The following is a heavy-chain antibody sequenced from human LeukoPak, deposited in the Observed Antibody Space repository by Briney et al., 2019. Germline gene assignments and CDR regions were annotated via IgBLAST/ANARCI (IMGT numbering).Heavy chain of an antibody. V-gene: IGHV3-74*01. J-gene: IGHJ6*03. D-gene: IGHD2-2*01. CDR2: INSDGSST. CDR1: GFTFSSYW. CDR3: ARVGLPAATTYYYYYMDV. Sequence: GGSLRLSCAASGFTFSSYWMHWVRQAPGKGLVWVSRINSDGSSTSYADSVKGRFTISRDNAKNTLYLQMNSLRDEDTAVYYCARVGLPAATTYYYYYMDVWGKGTTVTVSS.